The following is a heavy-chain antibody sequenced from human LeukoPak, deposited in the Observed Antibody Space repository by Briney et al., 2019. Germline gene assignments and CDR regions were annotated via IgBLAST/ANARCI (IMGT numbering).Heavy chain of an antibody. Sequence: PSETLSLTCTVSGASISSYYWSWIRQPPGKGLEWIGYIFHSGSTNYNPSLKSRVTISVDTSKNQLSLKLSSVTAADTAVYYCARGAHGGNHYGDYWGQGTLVTVSS. CDR2: IFHSGST. CDR1: GASISSYY. CDR3: ARGAHGGNHYGDY. J-gene: IGHJ4*02. V-gene: IGHV4-59*01.